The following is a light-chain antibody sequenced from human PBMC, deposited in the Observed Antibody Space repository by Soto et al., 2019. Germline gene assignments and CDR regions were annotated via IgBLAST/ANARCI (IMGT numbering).Light chain of an antibody. V-gene: IGKV1-33*01. CDR2: DAS. CDR1: QDISNY. Sequence: DIQMTQSPSSLSASVGDRVTITCQASQDISNYLNWYQQKPGKAPKLLIYDASNLETGVPSRFSGSGSGTDFTFTISSLKPEDLATYYCQQYDNLHLTFGGGTKVEIK. CDR3: QQYDNLHLT. J-gene: IGKJ4*01.